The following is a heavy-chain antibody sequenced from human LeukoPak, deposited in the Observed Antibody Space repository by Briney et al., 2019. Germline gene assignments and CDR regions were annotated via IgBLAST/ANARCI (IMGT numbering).Heavy chain of an antibody. CDR3: ARDPPRYCSGGSCFGWFDP. CDR1: GFTFSSYW. J-gene: IGHJ5*02. V-gene: IGHV3-7*01. CDR2: IKQDGSEK. D-gene: IGHD2-15*01. Sequence: GGSLRLSCAASGFTFSSYWMSWVRQAPGKGLEWVANIKQDGSEKYYVDFVKGRFTISRDNAKNSLYLQMNSLRAEDTAVYYCARDPPRYCSGGSCFGWFDPWGQGTLVTVSS.